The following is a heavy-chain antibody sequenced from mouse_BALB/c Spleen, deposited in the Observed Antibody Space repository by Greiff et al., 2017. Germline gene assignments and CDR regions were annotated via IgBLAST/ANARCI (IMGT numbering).Heavy chain of an antibody. CDR2: INPSNGRT. CDR3: ASPPY. V-gene: IGHV1S81*02. Sequence: QVQLQQPGAELVKPGASVKLSCKASGYTFTSYWMHWVKQRPGQGLEWIGEINPSNGRTNYNEKFKSKATLTVDKSSSTAYMQLSSLTSEDSAVYYCASPPYWGQGTTLTVSS. J-gene: IGHJ2*01. CDR1: GYTFTSYW.